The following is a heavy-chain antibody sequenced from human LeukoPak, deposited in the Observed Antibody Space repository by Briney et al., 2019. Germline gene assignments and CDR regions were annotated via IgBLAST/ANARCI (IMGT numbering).Heavy chain of an antibody. J-gene: IGHJ4*03. V-gene: IGHV1-69*04. D-gene: IGHD2-15*01. Sequence: ASVKVSCKASGDTLNNYAISWLRQAPGQGLEWMGRILPFVGTATYAQNFQGRVTITADRPTSTANIELSSLTFDDTAVYYCARVACSDGRCYFDSWGQGSVVTVSS. CDR2: ILPFVGTA. CDR3: ARVACSDGRCYFDS. CDR1: GDTLNNYA.